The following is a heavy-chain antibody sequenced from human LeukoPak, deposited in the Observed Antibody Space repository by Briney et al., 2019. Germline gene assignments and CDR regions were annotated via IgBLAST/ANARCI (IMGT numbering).Heavy chain of an antibody. Sequence: GGALRLSCAASGFTFSSYGMHWVRKGPGKGLEWVAVIWYDGSRKYYADSVKGRFTISRDSSENTLYLQINSLTAEDTAVYYCARDFSFYEDYWGQGTLVTVSS. CDR1: GFTFSSYG. J-gene: IGHJ4*02. CDR2: IWYDGSRK. V-gene: IGHV3-33*01. D-gene: IGHD3-3*01. CDR3: ARDFSFYEDY.